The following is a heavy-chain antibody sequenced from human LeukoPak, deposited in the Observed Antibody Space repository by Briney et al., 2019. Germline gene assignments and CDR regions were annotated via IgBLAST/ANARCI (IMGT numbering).Heavy chain of an antibody. V-gene: IGHV3-23*01. CDR3: AKYDSSGYYYADYYYGMDV. D-gene: IGHD3-22*01. J-gene: IGHJ6*02. Sequence: GGSLRLSCAASGFTFSDHYMDWVRQAPGKGLEWVSAISGSGGSTYYADSVKGRFTISRDNSKNTLYLQMNSLRAEDTAVYYCAKYDSSGYYYADYYYGMDVWGQGTTVTVSS. CDR2: ISGSGGST. CDR1: GFTFSDHY.